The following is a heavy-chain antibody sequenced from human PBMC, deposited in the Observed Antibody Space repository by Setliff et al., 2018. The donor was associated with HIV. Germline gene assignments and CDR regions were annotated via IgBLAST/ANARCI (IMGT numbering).Heavy chain of an antibody. Sequence: SETLSLTCAVYGGSFSGNYWNWIRQPPGKGLEWIGEINHSANTNYSPSLKSRVTISVDTSKNQFSLKLNSVTAADTAVYYCARSSLHCGGGSCYWGQGTLVTVSS. CDR2: INHSANT. D-gene: IGHD2-15*01. CDR1: GGSFSGNY. CDR3: ARSSLHCGGGSCY. V-gene: IGHV4-34*01. J-gene: IGHJ4*02.